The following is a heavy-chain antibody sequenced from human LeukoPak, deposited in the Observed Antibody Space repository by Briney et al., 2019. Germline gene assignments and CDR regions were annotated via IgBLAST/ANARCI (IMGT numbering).Heavy chain of an antibody. D-gene: IGHD3-9*01. CDR1: GGSISSYY. J-gene: IGHJ3*02. Sequence: SETLSLTCTVSGGSISSYYWSWIRQPPGKGLEWIGYIYYSGSTNYNPSLKSRVTISVDTSKNQFSLKLSSVTAADTAVYYCARAYYDILTGYYDAFDIWGQGTMVTVSS. V-gene: IGHV4-59*01. CDR2: IYYSGST. CDR3: ARAYYDILTGYYDAFDI.